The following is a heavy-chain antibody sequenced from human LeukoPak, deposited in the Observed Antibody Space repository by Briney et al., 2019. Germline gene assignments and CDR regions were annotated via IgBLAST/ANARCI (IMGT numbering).Heavy chain of an antibody. CDR3: AILSGLGTDY. V-gene: IGHV4-59*12. D-gene: IGHD2/OR15-2a*01. J-gene: IGHJ4*02. CDR1: GGSISSYY. CDR2: IYYSGST. Sequence: SETLSLTCTVSGGSISSYYWSWIRQPPGKGLEWIGYIYYSGSTNYNPSLKSRVTISVDTSKNQFSLKLSSVTAADTAVYYCAILSGLGTDYWGQGTLVTVSS.